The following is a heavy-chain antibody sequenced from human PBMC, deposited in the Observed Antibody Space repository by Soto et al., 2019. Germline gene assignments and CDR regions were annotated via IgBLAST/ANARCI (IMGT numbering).Heavy chain of an antibody. CDR1: GFTFNDFG. Sequence: LRLSCEASGFTFNDFGMSWVRQTPGKGLEWVSTLNHDGRNTHYAASVEGRFTISRDNSKNTLYLQMGSLRAEDTAIYYCAKDAGNEESLFDYWGRGTLVTVSS. CDR2: LNHDGRNT. J-gene: IGHJ4*02. V-gene: IGHV3-23*01. CDR3: AKDAGNEESLFDY.